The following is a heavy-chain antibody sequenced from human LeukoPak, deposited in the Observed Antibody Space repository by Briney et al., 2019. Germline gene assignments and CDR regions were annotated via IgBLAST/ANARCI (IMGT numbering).Heavy chain of an antibody. Sequence: GGSLRLSCAASGFTFSSYAMHWVRQAPGKGLEYVSAISSNGGSTYYANSVKGRFTISRDNSKNTLYLQMGSLRAEDMAGYYCARVGSDRFDWSLIDYWGQGTLVTVSS. CDR2: ISSNGGST. D-gene: IGHD3-9*01. CDR3: ARVGSDRFDWSLIDY. V-gene: IGHV3-64*01. CDR1: GFTFSSYA. J-gene: IGHJ4*02.